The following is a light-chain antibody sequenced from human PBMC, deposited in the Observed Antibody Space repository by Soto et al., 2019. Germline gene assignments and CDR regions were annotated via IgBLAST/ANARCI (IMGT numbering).Light chain of an antibody. CDR3: NSYAGDIIRFV. V-gene: IGLV2-14*01. CDR2: EVS. CDR1: SSDVGAYKY. J-gene: IGLJ1*01. Sequence: QSVLTQPASVSGSPGQSVTISCTGTSSDVGAYKYVSWYQQHPGKAPKLMIYEVSHRPSGVSNRFSGSKSGNTASLTISGLQADDEADYYCNSYAGDIIRFVFGTGTKV.